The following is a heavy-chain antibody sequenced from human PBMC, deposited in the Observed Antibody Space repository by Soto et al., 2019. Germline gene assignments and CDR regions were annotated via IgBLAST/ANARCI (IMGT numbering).Heavy chain of an antibody. CDR2: INSDGSAT. CDR1: GFTFSSYW. CDR3: ATLNSFGSDY. Sequence: GGSLRLSCAASGFTFSSYWMHWVRQTAGKGLVWVSQINSDGSATRYADSVKGRFTISRDNAKNTVYLQMNSLRAEDTAVYYCATLNSFGSDYWGQGXLVTVYS. D-gene: IGHD5-18*01. J-gene: IGHJ4*02. V-gene: IGHV3-74*01.